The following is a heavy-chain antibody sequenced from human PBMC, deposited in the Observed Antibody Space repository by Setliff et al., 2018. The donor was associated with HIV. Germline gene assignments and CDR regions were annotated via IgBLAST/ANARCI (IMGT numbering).Heavy chain of an antibody. J-gene: IGHJ6*03. V-gene: IGHV4-39*07. CDR1: GGSMSSSSYY. Sequence: PSETLSLTCTVSGGSMSSSSYYWGWIRQTPDKGLEWIGIIYYSGTTKYNPSLKSRVTISVDTSKNQFSLKLSSLTAADTAVYYCASEAWTSYRSSSGYYYYYMDVWGKGTTVTV. D-gene: IGHD6-6*01. CDR2: IYYSGTT. CDR3: ASEAWTSYRSSSGYYYYYMDV.